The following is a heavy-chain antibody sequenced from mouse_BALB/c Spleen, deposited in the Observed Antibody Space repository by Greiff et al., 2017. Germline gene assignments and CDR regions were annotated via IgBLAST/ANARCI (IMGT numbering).Heavy chain of an antibody. J-gene: IGHJ4*01. Sequence: EVMLVESGGGLVKPGGSLKLSCAASGFTFSSYAMSWVRQTPEKRLEWVASISSGGSTYYPDSVKGRFTISRDNARNILYLQMSSLRSEDTAMYYCARGYYGLYYYAMDYWGQGTSVTVSS. D-gene: IGHD2-2*01. CDR3: ARGYYGLYYYAMDY. CDR1: GFTFSSYA. CDR2: ISSGGST. V-gene: IGHV5-6-5*01.